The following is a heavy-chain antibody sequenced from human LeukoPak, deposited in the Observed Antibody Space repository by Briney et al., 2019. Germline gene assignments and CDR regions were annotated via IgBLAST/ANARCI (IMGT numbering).Heavy chain of an antibody. CDR1: GGSISSGDYY. J-gene: IGHJ5*02. D-gene: IGHD2-15*01. CDR3: ASRVVVAARGGWFDP. V-gene: IGHV4-30-4*01. Sequence: SQTLSLTCTVSGGSISSGDYYWSWIRQPPGKGLEWIGYIYYSGSTYFNPSLKSRVTISVDTSKNQFSLKLSSVTAADTAVYYCASRVVVAARGGWFDPWGQGTLVTVSS. CDR2: IYYSGST.